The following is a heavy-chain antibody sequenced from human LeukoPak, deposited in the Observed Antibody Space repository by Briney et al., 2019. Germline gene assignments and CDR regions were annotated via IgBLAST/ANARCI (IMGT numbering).Heavy chain of an antibody. CDR1: GFTFSSYA. CDR2: ISGSGGST. V-gene: IGHV3-23*01. CDR3: AKPPSLRIVVVPAAIED. J-gene: IGHJ4*02. D-gene: IGHD2-2*01. Sequence: GGSLRLSCAASGFTFSSYAMSWVRQAPGKGLEWVSAISGSGGSTYYADSVKGRFTISRDNSKNTLYLQMNSLRAEDTAVYYCAKPPSLRIVVVPAAIEDWGQGTLVTVSS.